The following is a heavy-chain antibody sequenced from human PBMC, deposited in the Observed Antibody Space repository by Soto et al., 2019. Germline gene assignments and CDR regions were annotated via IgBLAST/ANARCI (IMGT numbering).Heavy chain of an antibody. V-gene: IGHV1-8*01. Sequence: QVQLVQSGAEVKKPGASVKVSCKASGYTFTSYDINWVRQATGQGLEWMGWMNPNSGNTGYAQKFQGRVTMTRNTSISTAYMELSSLRSEATAVYYCARTGRIAGSGWYNWFDPWGQGTLVTVSS. J-gene: IGHJ5*02. CDR1: GYTFTSYD. CDR3: ARTGRIAGSGWYNWFDP. D-gene: IGHD6-19*01. CDR2: MNPNSGNT.